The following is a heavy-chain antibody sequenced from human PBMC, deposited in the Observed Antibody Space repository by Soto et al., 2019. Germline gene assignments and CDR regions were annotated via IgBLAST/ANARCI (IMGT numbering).Heavy chain of an antibody. Sequence: GESLKISCSGSGYNFPIYWIAWVRPMPGKGLEWMGMTYPGDSDTRYSPAFQGQVTISADQSTSTAYLQWSSLKASVTAIYYCARRGDRDYGDLLDYWGQGSLVTVSS. V-gene: IGHV5-51*01. CDR1: GYNFPIYW. CDR2: TYPGDSDT. D-gene: IGHD4-17*01. CDR3: ARRGDRDYGDLLDY. J-gene: IGHJ4*02.